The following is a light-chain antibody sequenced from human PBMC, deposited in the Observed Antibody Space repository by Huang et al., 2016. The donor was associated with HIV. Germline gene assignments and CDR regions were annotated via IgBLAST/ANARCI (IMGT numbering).Light chain of an antibody. Sequence: DIQMTQSPSSLSASVGDRVTITCRASQDIGNSLAWYQQKQGRAPNFLVFVGATLQTGVPSRFSGSGSGTDYTLTINGLQPEDFATYFCQQYYDTPLTFGGGTKVEI. CDR1: QDIGNS. CDR3: QQYYDTPLT. CDR2: VGA. J-gene: IGKJ4*01. V-gene: IGKV1-NL1*01.